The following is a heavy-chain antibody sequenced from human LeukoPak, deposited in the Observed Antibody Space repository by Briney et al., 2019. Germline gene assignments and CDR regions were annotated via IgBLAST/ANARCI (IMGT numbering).Heavy chain of an antibody. J-gene: IGHJ4*02. CDR1: GFTFSSYA. CDR3: ARDSWYCSGGSCYSIYYFDY. V-gene: IGHV3-30*04. Sequence: GGSLRLSCAASGFTFSSYAMHWVRQAPGKGLEWVAVISYDGSSKYYADSVKGRFTISRDNSKNTLYLQMNSLRAEDTAVYYCARDSWYCSGGSCYSIYYFDYWGQGTLVTVSS. CDR2: ISYDGSSK. D-gene: IGHD2-15*01.